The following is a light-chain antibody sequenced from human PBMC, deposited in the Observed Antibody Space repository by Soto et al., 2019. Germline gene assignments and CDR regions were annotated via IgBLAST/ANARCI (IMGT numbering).Light chain of an antibody. J-gene: IGLJ1*01. CDR2: DVS. V-gene: IGLV2-14*01. CDR1: SSDVGAYNY. Sequence: QSVLTQPASVSGSPGQSITISCTGTSSDVGAYNYVSWYQQHPGKAPKLMIYDVSNRPSGVSNRFSGSKSGNTASLTISGFQADDEADYYCSSFRSTSTLYVFGTGTKLTVL. CDR3: SSFRSTSTLYV.